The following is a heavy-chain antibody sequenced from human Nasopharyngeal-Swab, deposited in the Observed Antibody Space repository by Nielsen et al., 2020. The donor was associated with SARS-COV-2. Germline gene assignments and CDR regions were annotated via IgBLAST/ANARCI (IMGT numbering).Heavy chain of an antibody. V-gene: IGHV3-33*06. CDR2: IWYDGGNK. CDR1: GFTFSSYG. CDR3: AKDRDSGDDSDDYYHYYGMDV. J-gene: IGHJ6*02. D-gene: IGHD5-12*01. Sequence: SLKISCAASGFTFSSYGMHWVRQAPGKGLEWVAVIWYDGGNKYYADSVKGRFTISRDNSKNTVNLQMNSLRVEDTAIYYCAKDRDSGDDSDDYYHYYGMDVWGQGTTVTVFS.